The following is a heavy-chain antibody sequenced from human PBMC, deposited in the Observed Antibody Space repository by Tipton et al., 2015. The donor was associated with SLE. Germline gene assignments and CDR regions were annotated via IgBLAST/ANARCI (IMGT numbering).Heavy chain of an antibody. CDR3: ARGGLYETSAYSVGFDI. D-gene: IGHD3-22*01. Sequence: TLSLTCSVSGGSISIGSYYWSWLRQPPGKGLEWIGRIYNTGSTNYKSSLQSRVTISLDTSNNQLSLRLHSVTVADTAVYYCARGGLYETSAYSVGFDIWGQGTLVTASP. J-gene: IGHJ3*02. CDR2: IYNTGST. V-gene: IGHV4-61*02. CDR1: GGSISIGSYY.